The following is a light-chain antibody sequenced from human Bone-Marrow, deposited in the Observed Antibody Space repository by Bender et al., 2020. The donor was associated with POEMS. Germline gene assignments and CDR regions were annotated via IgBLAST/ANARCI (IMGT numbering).Light chain of an antibody. J-gene: IGLJ2*01. CDR1: SSDIGRYNY. CDR2: DVS. V-gene: IGLV2-14*01. Sequence: QSVLTQPPSASGSPGQSVTISCTGTSSDIGRYNYVSWYQQHPGKAPKLLIYDVSDRPSGVSNRFSGSKSGNTASLTISGLQAEDEAEYWCSSFTSSSAHVLFGGGTKLTVL. CDR3: SSFTSSSAHVL.